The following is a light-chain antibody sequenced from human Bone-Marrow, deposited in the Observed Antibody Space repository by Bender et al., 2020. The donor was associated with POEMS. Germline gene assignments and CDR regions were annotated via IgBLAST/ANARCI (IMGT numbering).Light chain of an antibody. CDR2: SSH. J-gene: IGLJ3*02. CDR1: SSNIGAHA. CDR3: AVWDDSLNGWV. V-gene: IGLV1-44*01. Sequence: QSVLTQPPSASGTPGQRVTISCSGGSSNIGAHAVNWYQHLPGTAPKLLIYSSHRRPSEVPDRFSGSRSGTSASLAISGLQSEDEADYYWAVWDDSLNGWVFGGGTNLTVL.